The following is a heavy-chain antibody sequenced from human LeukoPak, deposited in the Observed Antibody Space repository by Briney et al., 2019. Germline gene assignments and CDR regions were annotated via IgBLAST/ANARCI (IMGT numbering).Heavy chain of an antibody. V-gene: IGHV3-23*01. J-gene: IGHJ4*02. CDR3: VKDLGRYRNNCFDY. CDR1: GFTFSHYA. Sequence: PGGSLRLSCAVSGFTFSHYAMSWVRQAPGTGLEWVGSLTDSGDATYYADSVKGRFTISRDDSKNTLYLQMNSLRAEDTAVYYCVKDLGRYRNNCFDYWGQGTLVTVSS. D-gene: IGHD1-26*01. CDR2: LTDSGDAT.